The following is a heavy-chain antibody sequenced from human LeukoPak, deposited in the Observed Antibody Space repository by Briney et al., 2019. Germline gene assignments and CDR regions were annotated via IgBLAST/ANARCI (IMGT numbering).Heavy chain of an antibody. J-gene: IGHJ4*02. D-gene: IGHD1-26*01. CDR3: ARQGAIGSPFDY. CDR1: GVSISSYY. CDR2: IYYSGST. V-gene: IGHV4-59*08. Sequence: SETLSLTCTVSGVSISSYYWSWLRQPPGKGLEWIGYIYYSGSTNYNPSLKSRVTISVDTSKNQFSLELSSVTAADTAVYYCARQGAIGSPFDYWGQGTLVTVSS.